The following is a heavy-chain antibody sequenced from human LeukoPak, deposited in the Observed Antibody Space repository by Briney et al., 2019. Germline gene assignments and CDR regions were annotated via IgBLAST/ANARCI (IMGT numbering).Heavy chain of an antibody. V-gene: IGHV3-23*01. Sequence: GGSLRLSCAASGFTFSSYAMGWVRQAPGKGLEWVSAVSGSGGTTHYADSVKGRFTISRDNSKNTIYLQMNSLRAEDTAVYFCIKVIMFAFDIWGQGTMVTVSS. D-gene: IGHD3-10*02. CDR2: VSGSGGTT. CDR3: IKVIMFAFDI. CDR1: GFTFSSYA. J-gene: IGHJ3*02.